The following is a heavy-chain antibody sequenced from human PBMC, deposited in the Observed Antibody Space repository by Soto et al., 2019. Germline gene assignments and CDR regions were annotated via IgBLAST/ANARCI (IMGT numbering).Heavy chain of an antibody. CDR1: GYTFTSYG. CDR3: ARVFPVYDLWSGPSYYYGMDV. J-gene: IGHJ6*02. Sequence: ASVNVSCKASGYTFTSYGISWVRQAPGQGLEWMGWISAYNGNTNYAQKLQGRVTMTTDTSTSTAYMELRSLRSDDTAVYYCARVFPVYDLWSGPSYYYGMDVWGQGTTVTVSS. V-gene: IGHV1-18*01. CDR2: ISAYNGNT. D-gene: IGHD3-3*01.